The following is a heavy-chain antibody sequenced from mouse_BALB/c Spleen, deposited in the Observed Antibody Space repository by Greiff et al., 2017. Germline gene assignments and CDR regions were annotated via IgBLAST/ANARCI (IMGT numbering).Heavy chain of an antibody. J-gene: IGHJ4*01. CDR3: AREDDAMDY. Sequence: VQLQQSGPELVKPGASVRISCKASGYTFTSYYIHWVKQRPGQGLEWIGWIYPGNVNTKYNEKFKGKATLTADKSSSTAYMQLSSLTSEDSAVYFCAREDDAMDYWGQGTSVTVSS. CDR2: IYPGNVNT. V-gene: IGHV1S56*01. CDR1: GYTFTSYY.